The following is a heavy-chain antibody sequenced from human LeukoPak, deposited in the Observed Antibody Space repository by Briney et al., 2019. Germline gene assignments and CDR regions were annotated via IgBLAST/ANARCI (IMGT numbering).Heavy chain of an antibody. CDR2: ISGSGSST. D-gene: IGHD2-15*01. CDR3: AKARGEQNGGSNY. CDR1: GFTFSNCA. V-gene: IGHV3-23*01. J-gene: IGHJ4*02. Sequence: GGSLRLSCAASGFTFSNCAMSWVRQAPEKGLEWVSGISGSGSSTYYADSVKGRFTISRDNSKNTLYLQMNSLRAEDTAVYYCAKARGEQNGGSNYWGQGTQVIVSS.